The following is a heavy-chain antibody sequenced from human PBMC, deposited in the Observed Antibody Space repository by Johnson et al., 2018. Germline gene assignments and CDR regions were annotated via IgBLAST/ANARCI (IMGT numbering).Heavy chain of an antibody. CDR1: GFTFSSYG. Sequence: QVQLVQSGGGVVQPGRSLRLSCAASGFTFSSYGMHWVRQAPGKGLEWVAVIWYDGSNKYYADSVKGRFTISRDNAKNSLYLQMNSLRAEDTAVYYCARDSPPYYMDVWGKGTTVTVSS. J-gene: IGHJ6*03. CDR3: ARDSPPYYMDV. V-gene: IGHV3-33*01. CDR2: IWYDGSNK.